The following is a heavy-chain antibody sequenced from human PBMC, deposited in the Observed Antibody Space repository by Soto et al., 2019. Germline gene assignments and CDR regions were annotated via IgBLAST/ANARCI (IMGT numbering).Heavy chain of an antibody. D-gene: IGHD6-13*01. CDR2: IWYDGSNK. V-gene: IGHV3-33*01. CDR3: ARDRYTGKLVDYFDY. Sequence: PGGSLRLSCAASGFTFSSYGMHWVRQAPGKGLEWVAVIWYDGSNKYYADSVKGRFTISRDNSKNTLYLQMNSLRAEDTAVYYCARDRYTGKLVDYFDYWGQGTLVTVSS. CDR1: GFTFSSYG. J-gene: IGHJ4*02.